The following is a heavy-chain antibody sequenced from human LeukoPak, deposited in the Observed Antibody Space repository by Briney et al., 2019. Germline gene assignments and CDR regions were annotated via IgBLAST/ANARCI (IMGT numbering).Heavy chain of an antibody. Sequence: SETLSLTCAVSGYSISSGYYWGWIRQPPGKGLEWIGSIYHSGSTYYNPSLKSRVTISVDTSKNQFSLKLSSVTAADTAVYYLAGGPKGFCCGGSWPPDAFDIWGQGTMVTVSS. V-gene: IGHV4-38-2*01. J-gene: IGHJ3*02. CDR2: IYHSGST. D-gene: IGHD2-15*01. CDR3: AGGPKGFCCGGSWPPDAFDI. CDR1: GYSISSGYY.